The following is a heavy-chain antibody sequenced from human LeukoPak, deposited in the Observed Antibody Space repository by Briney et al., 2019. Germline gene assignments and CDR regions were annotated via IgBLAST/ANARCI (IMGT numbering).Heavy chain of an antibody. CDR3: AKDLLRTYDYVWGSHPIDY. V-gene: IGHV3-23*01. D-gene: IGHD3-16*01. J-gene: IGHJ4*02. CDR2: IGGSGAST. Sequence: GESLRLSCAASGVTFSNYAMSWVRQAPGKGPEWVSAIGGSGASTYYADSVKGRFTISRDNSNNTLYLQMKSLRAEDTAVYYCAKDLLRTYDYVWGSHPIDYWGQGALVTVSS. CDR1: GVTFSNYA.